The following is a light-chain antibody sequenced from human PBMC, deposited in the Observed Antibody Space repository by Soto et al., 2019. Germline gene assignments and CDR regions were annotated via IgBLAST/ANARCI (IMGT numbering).Light chain of an antibody. CDR1: SSDIGTCNF. Sequence: QSALTQPASVSGSPGQSITMSCTGSSSDIGTCNFVSWYQQHADKAPRLILYEVSNRPSGVSSRFSGSKSGNSASLTISGLQPEDEAHYFCSSYAATSSLVFGGGTKLTVL. CDR3: SSYAATSSLV. CDR2: EVS. V-gene: IGLV2-14*01. J-gene: IGLJ3*02.